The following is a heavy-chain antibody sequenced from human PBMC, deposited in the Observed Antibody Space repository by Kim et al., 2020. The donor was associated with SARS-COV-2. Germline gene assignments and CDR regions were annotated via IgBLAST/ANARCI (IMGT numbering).Heavy chain of an antibody. J-gene: IGHJ4*02. D-gene: IGHD6-19*01. CDR1: GFTFSGSA. V-gene: IGHV3-73*01. CDR3: TRFFKSEAGNFDY. Sequence: GGSLRLSCAASGFTFSGSAMHWVRQASGKGLEWVGRIRSKANSYATAYAASVKGRFTISRDDSKNTAYLQMNSLKTEDTAVYYCTRFFKSEAGNFDYWGQGTLVTVSS. CDR2: IRSKANSYAT.